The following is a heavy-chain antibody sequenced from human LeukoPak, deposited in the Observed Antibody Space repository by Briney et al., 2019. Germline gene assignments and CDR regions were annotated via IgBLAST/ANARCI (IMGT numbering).Heavy chain of an antibody. D-gene: IGHD4-17*01. CDR2: IKQDGSEK. Sequence: GGSLRLSCSASEFTFSNFWTSWVRQAPGKGPEWVANIKQDGSEKYYVDSVKGRFTISRDNAETSLHLQMNSLRAEDTAVYYCARGGNHGDYWYFDLWGRSTLVTVSS. J-gene: IGHJ2*01. CDR3: ARGGNHGDYWYFDL. V-gene: IGHV3-7*01. CDR1: EFTFSNFW.